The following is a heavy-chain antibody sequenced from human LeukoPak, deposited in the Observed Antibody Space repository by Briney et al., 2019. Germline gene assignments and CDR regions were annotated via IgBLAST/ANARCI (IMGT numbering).Heavy chain of an antibody. V-gene: IGHV3-23*01. CDR1: GFSFSSYA. CDR3: AKRDWDYPAFDI. J-gene: IGHJ3*02. D-gene: IGHD1-7*01. CDR2: ISDSGDST. Sequence: PGGSLRLSCAASGFSFSSYAMSWVRQAPGKGLEWVSAISDSGDSTYYADSVKGRFTISRDNSNNTLYLKMNSLRAEDTAIYSCAKRDWDYPAFDIWGQGTMVNGSS.